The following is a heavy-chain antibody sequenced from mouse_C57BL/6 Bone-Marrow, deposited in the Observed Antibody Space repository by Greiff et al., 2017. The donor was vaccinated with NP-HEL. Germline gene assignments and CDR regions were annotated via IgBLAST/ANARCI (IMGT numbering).Heavy chain of an antibody. V-gene: IGHV1-82*01. CDR2: IYPGDGDT. CDR3: ARRAYYSNYVWYFDV. CDR1: GYAFSSSW. Sequence: VKLQESGPELVKPGASVKISCKASGYAFSSSWMNWVKQRPGKGLEWIGRIYPGDGDTNYNGKFKGKATLTADKSSSTAYMQLSSLTSEDSAVYFCARRAYYSNYVWYFDVWGTGTTVTVSS. D-gene: IGHD2-5*01. J-gene: IGHJ1*03.